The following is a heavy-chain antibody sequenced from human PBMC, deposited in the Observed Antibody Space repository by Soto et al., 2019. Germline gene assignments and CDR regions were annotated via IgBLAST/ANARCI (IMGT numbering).Heavy chain of an antibody. CDR1: GFTFGSYS. CDR3: ARTNGAYSNYFDY. D-gene: IGHD2-8*01. V-gene: IGHV3-21*02. CDR2: IGGSSGHI. Sequence: EVLLVESGGGLVKPGGSLRLSCAASGFTFGSYSMVWVRQAPEKGLEWVSSIGGSSGHIYYADSLKGRFTISRDNAKNSLYMQMNSLGVEDTAVYYCARTNGAYSNYFDYWGQGTLVTVSS. J-gene: IGHJ4*02.